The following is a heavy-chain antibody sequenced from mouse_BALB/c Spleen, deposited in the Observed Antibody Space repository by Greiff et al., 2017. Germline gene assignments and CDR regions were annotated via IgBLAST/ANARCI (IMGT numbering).Heavy chain of an antibody. CDR1: GFTFSSYT. CDR2: ISSGGGNT. Sequence: EVKVEESGGGLVKPGGSLKLSCAASGFTFSSYTMSWVRQTPEKRLEWVATISSGGGNTYYPDSVKGRFTISRDNAKNNLYLQMSSLRSEDTALYYCARYRLDAMDYWGQGTSVTVSS. D-gene: IGHD4-1*01. CDR3: ARYRLDAMDY. J-gene: IGHJ4*01. V-gene: IGHV5-9*03.